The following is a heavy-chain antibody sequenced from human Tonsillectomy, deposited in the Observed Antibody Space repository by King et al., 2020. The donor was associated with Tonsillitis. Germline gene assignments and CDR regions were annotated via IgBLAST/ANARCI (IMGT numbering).Heavy chain of an antibody. V-gene: IGHV4-59*01. CDR3: ARGKRPWFDS. CDR1: GDSISSYY. J-gene: IGHJ5*01. CDR2: MYNTGNT. Sequence: QLQESGPALVKPSETLSLTCTASGDSISSYYWIWIRQPPGKGLECIGYMYNTGNTNYNPSLKSRVTISLDTSKNQFSLKLTSVTAADTAVYYCARGKRPWFDSWGQGTLVTVSS.